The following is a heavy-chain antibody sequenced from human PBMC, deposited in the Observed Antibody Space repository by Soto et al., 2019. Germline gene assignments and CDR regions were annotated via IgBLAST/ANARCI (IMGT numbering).Heavy chain of an antibody. CDR3: ARGDSGSHQCFFDY. D-gene: IGHD1-26*01. CDR1: GGSISSYY. V-gene: IGHV4-59*01. CDR2: IYYSGST. Sequence: SETLSLTCTVSGGSISSYYWSWIRQPPGKGLEWIGYIYYSGSTNYNPSLKGRVTISVDTSKNQFSLKLSSVTAADTAVYYCARGDSGSHQCFFDYWGQGTLVTVSS. J-gene: IGHJ4*02.